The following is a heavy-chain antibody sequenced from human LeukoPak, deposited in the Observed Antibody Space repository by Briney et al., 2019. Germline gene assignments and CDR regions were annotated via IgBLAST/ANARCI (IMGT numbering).Heavy chain of an antibody. V-gene: IGHV4-59*01. J-gene: IGHJ5*02. CDR3: AADRQEGGSGSYWFDP. D-gene: IGHD3-10*01. CDR1: GGSITTYY. CDR2: VYHSGST. Sequence: SETLSLTCTISGGSITTYYWSWIRQSAGKGLEWIGNVYHSGSTTYNPPLKTRVTMSVDTSKNQFSLRLTSVTAADTAVYYCAADRQEGGSGSYWFDPWGQGTLVTVSS.